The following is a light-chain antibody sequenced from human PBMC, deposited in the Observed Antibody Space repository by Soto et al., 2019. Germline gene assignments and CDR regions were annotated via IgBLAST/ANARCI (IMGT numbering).Light chain of an antibody. V-gene: IGKV3-15*01. CDR3: QQYNNWPLT. CDR1: ESVSSN. Sequence: EILMTQSPATLSVSPGERATLSCRASESVSSNLAWYQQKPGQAPRLLIYGASTSATGIPARFSGSGSGTEFTLTISSLQSEDCAVYYCQQYNNWPLTFGQGTKLEIK. J-gene: IGKJ2*01. CDR2: GAS.